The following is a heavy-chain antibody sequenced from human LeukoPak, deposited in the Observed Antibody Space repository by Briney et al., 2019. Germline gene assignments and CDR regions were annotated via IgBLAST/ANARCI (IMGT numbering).Heavy chain of an antibody. Sequence: SETLSLTCAVSGGSISSGGYSWSWIRQPSGKGLEWIGYIYHSGSTYYNPSLKSRVTISVDRSKNQFSLKLSSVTAADTAVYYCARAYYDILTGYSHFDYWGQGTLVTVSS. CDR3: ARAYYDILTGYSHFDY. D-gene: IGHD3-9*01. J-gene: IGHJ4*02. CDR1: GGSISSGGYS. CDR2: IYHSGST. V-gene: IGHV4-30-2*01.